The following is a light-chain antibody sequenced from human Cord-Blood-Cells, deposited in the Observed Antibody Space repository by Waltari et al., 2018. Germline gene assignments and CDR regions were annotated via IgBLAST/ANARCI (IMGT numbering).Light chain of an antibody. CDR1: SSDVGSYNL. CDR2: EGS. Sequence: QSALTQPASVSGSPGQSITISRTGTSSDVGSYNLVSWYQQHPGKAPNLMIYEGSKRPSGVSNRFSGSKSGNTASLPISGLQAEDEADYYCCSYAGSSTWVFGGGTKLTVL. CDR3: CSYAGSSTWV. J-gene: IGLJ3*02. V-gene: IGLV2-23*01.